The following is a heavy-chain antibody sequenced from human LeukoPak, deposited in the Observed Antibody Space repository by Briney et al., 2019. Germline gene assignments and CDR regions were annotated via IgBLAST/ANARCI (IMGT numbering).Heavy chain of an antibody. CDR3: TGGSGWYSPDY. J-gene: IGHJ4*02. Sequence: QTGGSLRLSCAASGFTFSDSAMNWVRQASGKGLEWVGHIRGKTNSYATAYAASVRGRFTISRDDSKNTAYLQMNSLKTEDTAVYYCTGGSGWYSPDYWGQGTLATVSS. CDR2: IRGKTNSYAT. CDR1: GFTFSDSA. V-gene: IGHV3-73*01. D-gene: IGHD6-19*01.